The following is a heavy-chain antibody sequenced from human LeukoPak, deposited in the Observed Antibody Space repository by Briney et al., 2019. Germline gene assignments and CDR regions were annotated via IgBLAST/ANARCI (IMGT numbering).Heavy chain of an antibody. CDR1: GGSISSGGYY. V-gene: IGHV4-31*03. D-gene: IGHD1-1*01. CDR3: ARGVLGTDAFDI. CDR2: IYYSGST. J-gene: IGHJ3*02. Sequence: SETLSLTCTVSGGSISSGGYYWGWIRQHPGTGLEWVGYIYYSGSTYYNPSLKSRVIISVDTSKIQFSLRLSSVTAADTAVYYCARGVLGTDAFDIWGQGTMVTVSS.